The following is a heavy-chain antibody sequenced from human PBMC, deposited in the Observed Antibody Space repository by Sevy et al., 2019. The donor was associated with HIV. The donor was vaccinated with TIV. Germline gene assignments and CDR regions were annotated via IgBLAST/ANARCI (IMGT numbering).Heavy chain of an antibody. J-gene: IGHJ5*01. Sequence: GGSLRLSCAASGFTFSNYWMSWVRQAPGKGLECVANINQDGSEKYYLDSVKGRFIVSRDNAKNSLYLQTNSLRAEDSAVYYCAREQITGPKPAYFDTRSHGTLVTVSS. CDR1: GFTFSNYW. CDR2: INQDGSEK. D-gene: IGHD1-7*01. CDR3: AREQITGPKPAYFDT. V-gene: IGHV3-7*01.